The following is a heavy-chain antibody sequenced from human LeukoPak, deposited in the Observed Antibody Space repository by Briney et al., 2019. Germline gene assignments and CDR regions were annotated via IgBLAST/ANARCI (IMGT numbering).Heavy chain of an antibody. Sequence: GWSLRLSCAASGFTFSSYGMHWVRQAPGKGLEWVAVISYDGSNKYYADSVKGRFTISRDNSKNTLYLQMNSLRAEDTAVYYCAKEILRYFDWLPPDYYGMDVWGKGTTVTVSS. V-gene: IGHV3-30*18. CDR3: AKEILRYFDWLPPDYYGMDV. J-gene: IGHJ6*04. CDR2: ISYDGSNK. D-gene: IGHD3-9*01. CDR1: GFTFSSYG.